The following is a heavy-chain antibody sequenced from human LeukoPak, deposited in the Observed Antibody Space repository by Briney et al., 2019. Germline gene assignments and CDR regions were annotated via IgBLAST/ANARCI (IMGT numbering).Heavy chain of an antibody. CDR1: GGSISSYY. Sequence: PSETLSLTCTVSGGSISSYYWSWIRQPAGKGLEWIGRIYTSGSTNYNPSLKSRVTMSVDTSKNQFSLKLSSVTAADTAVYYCARIGSYYDSSGYYSDYWGQGTLVTVSS. D-gene: IGHD3-22*01. CDR2: IYTSGST. CDR3: ARIGSYYDSSGYYSDY. J-gene: IGHJ4*02. V-gene: IGHV4-4*07.